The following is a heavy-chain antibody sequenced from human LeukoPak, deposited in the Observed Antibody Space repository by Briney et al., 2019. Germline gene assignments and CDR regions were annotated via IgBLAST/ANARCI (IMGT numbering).Heavy chain of an antibody. Sequence: SETLSLTCTVSGGSISTYYWSWIRQPPGKGLEWIGYVYYSGATNYNPSLKSRVTISLDTSKNQFSLRLTSVTAADTAVDYCARRVAVTGIYCFDHWGQGTPVTVSS. J-gene: IGHJ4*02. V-gene: IGHV4-59*08. CDR1: GGSISTYY. CDR3: ARRVAVTGIYCFDH. CDR2: VYYSGAT. D-gene: IGHD6-19*01.